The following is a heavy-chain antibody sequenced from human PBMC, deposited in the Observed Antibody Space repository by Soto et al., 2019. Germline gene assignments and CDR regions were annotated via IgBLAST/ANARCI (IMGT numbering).Heavy chain of an antibody. CDR2: IHYSGTT. J-gene: IGHJ4*02. Sequence: SETLSLTCTVSGTSISSYYWSWIRQPPGKGLEWIANIHYSGTTNYNPSLASRVTLSVDTSKNQFSLRLSSVTAADTAVYYCARATFFRKGYYDATDYYFFDYWGQGTQVTVSS. CDR3: ARATFFRKGYYDATDYYFFDY. CDR1: GTSISSYY. V-gene: IGHV4-59*12. D-gene: IGHD3-22*01.